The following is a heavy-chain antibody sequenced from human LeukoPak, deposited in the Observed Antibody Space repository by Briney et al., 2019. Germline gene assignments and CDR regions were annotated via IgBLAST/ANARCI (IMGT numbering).Heavy chain of an antibody. CDR1: GYTFTGYY. V-gene: IGHV1-2*02. J-gene: IGHJ4*02. D-gene: IGHD2-15*01. CDR2: INPNSGGT. CDR3: ARDLGYCSGGSCQNFDY. Sequence: ASVKVSCKASGYTFTGYYMHWVRPAPGQGLGWMGWINPNSGGTNYAQKFQGRVTMTRDTSISTAYMELSRLRSDDTAVYYCARDLGYCSGGSCQNFDYWGQGTLVTVSS.